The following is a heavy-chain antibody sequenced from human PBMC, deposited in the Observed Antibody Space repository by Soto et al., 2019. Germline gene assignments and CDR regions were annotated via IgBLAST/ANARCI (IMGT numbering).Heavy chain of an antibody. CDR2: IRSKAYGGTT. CDR3: TRDVSRGYCSGGSCQYFDY. V-gene: IGHV3-49*03. D-gene: IGHD2-15*01. J-gene: IGHJ4*02. CDR1: GFTFGDYA. Sequence: EVQLVESGGGLVQPGRSLRLSCTASGFTFGDYAMSWFRQAPGKGLEWVGFIRSKAYGGTTEYAASVKGRFTISRDDSKSIAYLQMNSLKTEDTAVYYCTRDVSRGYCSGGSCQYFDYWGQGPLVTVSS.